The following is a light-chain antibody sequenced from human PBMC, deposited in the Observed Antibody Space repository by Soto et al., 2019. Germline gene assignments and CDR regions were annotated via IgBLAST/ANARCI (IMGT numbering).Light chain of an antibody. J-gene: IGLJ2*01. CDR3: AAWDDSLNGVV. CDR2: SNN. CDR1: SSNIGSNT. Sequence: QSAVTQPPSASGTPGQRVTIFCSGSSSNIGSNTVNWYQQLPGTAPKLLMYSNNERPSGVPDRFSGSTSGTSASLAISGLQSEDEADYYCAAWDDSLNGVVFGGGTKLTVL. V-gene: IGLV1-44*01.